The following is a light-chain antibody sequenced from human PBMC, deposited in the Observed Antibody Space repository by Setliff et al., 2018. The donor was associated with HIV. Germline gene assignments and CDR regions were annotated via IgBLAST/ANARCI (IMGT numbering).Light chain of an antibody. CDR2: EVS. CDR1: SSDVGRYNY. V-gene: IGLV2-14*01. Sequence: QSALTQPASVSGSPGQSITISCTGTSSDVGRYNYVSWYQQHPGKAPKLLIYEVSNRPSGVSNRFSGSKSGNTASLTISGLQADDEADYYCSSFTSSTPFVFGTGTKATVL. CDR3: SSFTSSTPFV. J-gene: IGLJ1*01.